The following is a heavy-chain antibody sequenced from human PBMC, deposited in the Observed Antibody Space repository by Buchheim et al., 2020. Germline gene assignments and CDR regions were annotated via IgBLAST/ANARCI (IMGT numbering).Heavy chain of an antibody. J-gene: IGHJ6*02. CDR2: ISYDGSNK. Sequence: QVQLVESGGGVVQPGRSLRLSCAASGFTFSSYAMHWVRQAPGKGLEWVAVISYDGSNKYYADSVKGRFTISRDNSKNTLYLQMNSLRAEDTAVYYCARYTARYYYYGMDVWGQETT. CDR1: GFTFSSYA. D-gene: IGHD2-2*02. V-gene: IGHV3-30-3*01. CDR3: ARYTARYYYYGMDV.